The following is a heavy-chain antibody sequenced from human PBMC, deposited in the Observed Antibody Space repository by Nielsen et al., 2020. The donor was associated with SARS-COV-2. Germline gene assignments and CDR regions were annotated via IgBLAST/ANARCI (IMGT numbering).Heavy chain of an antibody. CDR2: IKQDGSEK. CDR3: ARDDPSTIFGVVISYYGMDV. J-gene: IGHJ6*02. D-gene: IGHD3-3*01. CDR1: GLSFSNFG. Sequence: GESLKISCAASGLSFSNFGMHWVRQAPGKGLEWVANIKQDGSEKYYVDSVKGRFTISRDNAKNSLYLQMNSLRAEDTAVYYCARDDPSTIFGVVISYYGMDVWGQGTTVTVSS. V-gene: IGHV3-7*05.